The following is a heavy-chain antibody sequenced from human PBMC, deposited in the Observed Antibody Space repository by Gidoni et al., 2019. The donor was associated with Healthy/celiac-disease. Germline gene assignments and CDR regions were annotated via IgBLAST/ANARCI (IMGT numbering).Heavy chain of an antibody. CDR3: AKETPGYYYGMDV. CDR1: VFTFSSYG. J-gene: IGHJ6*02. Sequence: QVQLVESGGGVVQPGRSLRLSCAASVFTFSSYGMHWVRQAPGKGLEWVAVISYDGSNKYYADSVKGRFTISRDNSKNTLYLQMNSLRAEDTAVYYCAKETPGYYYGMDVWGQGTTVTVSS. V-gene: IGHV3-30*18. CDR2: ISYDGSNK. D-gene: IGHD2-15*01.